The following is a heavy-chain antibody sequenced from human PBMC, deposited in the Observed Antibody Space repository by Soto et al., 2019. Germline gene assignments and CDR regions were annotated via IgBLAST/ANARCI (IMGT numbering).Heavy chain of an antibody. J-gene: IGHJ6*02. CDR3: ARDQDEGAAAYPTYYYYGMDV. Sequence: SQTLSLTCAISGDSVSSNSAAWNWIRQSPSRGLEWLGRTYYRSKWYSDFAPSVKSRITINPDTSKNQFSLHLNSVTPEDTAVYFCARDQDEGAAAYPTYYYYGMDVWGQGTTVTVSS. V-gene: IGHV6-1*01. CDR1: GDSVSSNSAA. D-gene: IGHD1-26*01. CDR2: TYYRSKWYS.